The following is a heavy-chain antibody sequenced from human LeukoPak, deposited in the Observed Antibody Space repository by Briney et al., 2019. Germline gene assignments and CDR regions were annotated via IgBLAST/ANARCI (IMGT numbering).Heavy chain of an antibody. CDR3: ARYSSSSGDNWFDP. CDR1: GGSISSSNYY. CDR2: IYYSGST. D-gene: IGHD6-6*01. J-gene: IGHJ5*02. V-gene: IGHV4-39*07. Sequence: PSETLSLTCSVTGGSISSSNYYWGWICQSPGKGLEWIGSIYYSGSTYYNPSLKSRVTMSVDTSKNQFSLKLSSVTAADTAVYYCARYSSSSGDNWFDPWGQGTLVTVSS.